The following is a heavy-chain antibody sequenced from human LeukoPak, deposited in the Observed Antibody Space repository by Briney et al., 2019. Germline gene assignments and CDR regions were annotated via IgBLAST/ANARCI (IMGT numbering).Heavy chain of an antibody. CDR1: GGSVSDYY. CDR2: IYYTGST. Sequence: SETLSLTCTISGGSVSDYYWSWIRQSPGKGLEWIGYIYYTGSTTYNPSLKSRVTISADTSKNQFSLKLSSVTAADTAVYYCARGGNYWPQWWFDPWGRGTLVSVSS. V-gene: IGHV4-59*02. CDR3: ARGGNYWPQWWFDP. D-gene: IGHD1-26*01. J-gene: IGHJ5*02.